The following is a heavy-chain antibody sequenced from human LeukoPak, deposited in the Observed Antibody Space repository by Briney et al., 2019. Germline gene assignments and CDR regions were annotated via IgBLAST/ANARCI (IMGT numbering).Heavy chain of an antibody. Sequence: GASVKVSCKASGYTFTSYDINWVRQATGQGLEWMGWINPNSGNTGYAQKFQGRVTMTRNTSISTAYMELSSLRSEDTAVYYCARGGYSYGWNDAFDIWGQGTMVTVSS. CDR1: GYTFTSYD. CDR3: ARGGYSYGWNDAFDI. J-gene: IGHJ3*02. CDR2: INPNSGNT. V-gene: IGHV1-8*01. D-gene: IGHD5-18*01.